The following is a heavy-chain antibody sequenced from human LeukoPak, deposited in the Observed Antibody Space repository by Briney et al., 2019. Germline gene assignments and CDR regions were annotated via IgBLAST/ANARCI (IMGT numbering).Heavy chain of an antibody. CDR1: GDTLSDLS. CDR3: AMGVDRSSWYLFDY. D-gene: IGHD6-13*01. J-gene: IGHJ4*02. Sequence: ASVKVSCKLSGDTLSDLSIHWVRQAQGKGLEWMGGFDPEDGETVYAQKFQGRVTVTEDTSTDTAYMKVTNLRSDDTAVYYCAMGVDRSSWYLFDYWGQGALVTVSS. CDR2: FDPEDGET. V-gene: IGHV1-24*01.